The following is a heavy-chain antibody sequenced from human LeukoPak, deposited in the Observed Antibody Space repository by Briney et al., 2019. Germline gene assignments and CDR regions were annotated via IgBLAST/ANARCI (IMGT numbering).Heavy chain of an antibody. Sequence: GESLRISCKGSGYTFSSYWIGWVRQLPGKGLEWMGIIYPGDSDTRYSPSLQGQVTISVDTSIGTAYLQWSSLKASDTAIYYCARQNDFRLDYWGQGTLVTVSP. CDR3: ARQNDFRLDY. CDR1: GYTFSSYW. V-gene: IGHV5-51*01. J-gene: IGHJ4*02. CDR2: IYPGDSDT. D-gene: IGHD3-3*01.